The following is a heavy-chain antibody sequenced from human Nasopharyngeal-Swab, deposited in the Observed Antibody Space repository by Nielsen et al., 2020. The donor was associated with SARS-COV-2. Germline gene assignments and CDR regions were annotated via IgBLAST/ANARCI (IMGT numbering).Heavy chain of an antibody. Sequence: SETLSLTCTVSGGSISSGGYYWSWIRQHPGKGLEWIGYIYYSGSTYYNPSLKSRVTISVDTSKNQFSLKLGSVTAADTAVYYCARAGRTIFGVVTSFDYWGQGTLVTVSS. J-gene: IGHJ4*02. CDR3: ARAGRTIFGVVTSFDY. D-gene: IGHD3-3*01. V-gene: IGHV4-31*03. CDR2: IYYSGST. CDR1: GGSISSGGYY.